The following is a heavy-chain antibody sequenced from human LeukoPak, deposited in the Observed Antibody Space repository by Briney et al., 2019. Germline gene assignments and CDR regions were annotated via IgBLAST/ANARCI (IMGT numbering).Heavy chain of an antibody. J-gene: IGHJ5*02. V-gene: IGHV1-69*13. D-gene: IGHD2-2*01. Sequence: GASVKVSCKASGGTFSSYAISWVRQAPGQGLEWMGGIIPIFGTANYAQKFQGRVTITADESTSTAYMELSSLRSEDTAVYYCARDPAAIVPAATYNWFDPWGQGTLVTVSS. CDR3: ARDPAAIVPAATYNWFDP. CDR2: IIPIFGTA. CDR1: GGTFSSYA.